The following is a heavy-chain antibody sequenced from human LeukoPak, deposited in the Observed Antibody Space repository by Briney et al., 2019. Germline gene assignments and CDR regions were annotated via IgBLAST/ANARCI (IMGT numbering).Heavy chain of an antibody. CDR2: IYYSGST. CDR1: GGSISSGGYY. Sequence: SETLSLTCTVSGGSISSGGYYWSWIRQHPGKGQEWIGYIYYSGSTYYNPSLKSRVTISVDTSKNQFSLKLSSVTAADTAVYYCAREGIAAAVDIWGQGTMVTVSS. CDR3: AREGIAAAVDI. D-gene: IGHD6-13*01. V-gene: IGHV4-31*03. J-gene: IGHJ3*02.